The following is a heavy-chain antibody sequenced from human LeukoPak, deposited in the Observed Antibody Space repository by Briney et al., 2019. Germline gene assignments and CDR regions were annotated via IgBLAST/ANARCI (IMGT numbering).Heavy chain of an antibody. V-gene: IGHV1-18*04. D-gene: IGHD2-15*01. CDR2: ISAHNGNT. CDR1: GYTFTSYG. CDR3: ARVRFDCSGGSCYPVAFDI. J-gene: IGHJ3*02. Sequence: ASVKVSCKASGYTFTSYGISWVRQAPGQGLEWMGWISAHNGNTNYAQKLQGRVTMTTDTSTSTAYMELRSLRSDDTAVYYCARVRFDCSGGSCYPVAFDIWGQGTMVTVSS.